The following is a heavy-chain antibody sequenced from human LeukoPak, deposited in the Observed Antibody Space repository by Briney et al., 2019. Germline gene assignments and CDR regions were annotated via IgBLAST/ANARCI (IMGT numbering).Heavy chain of an antibody. J-gene: IGHJ4*02. CDR2: INANSGGT. Sequence: GASVKDSCKASGYTFTGYYMHWVRQAPGQGLDWMGWINANSGGTNYAQKFQGRVTMTRDTSISTAYMELSRLRSDDTAVYYCARDEGVYGTLDYFDYWGQGTLVTVSS. CDR3: ARDEGVYGTLDYFDY. CDR1: GYTFTGYY. D-gene: IGHD2-8*01. V-gene: IGHV1-2*02.